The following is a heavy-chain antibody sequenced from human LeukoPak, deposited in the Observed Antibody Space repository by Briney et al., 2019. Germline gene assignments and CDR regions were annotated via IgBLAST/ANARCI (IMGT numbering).Heavy chain of an antibody. J-gene: IGHJ5*02. V-gene: IGHV1-18*01. Sequence: GASVKVSCKASGYTFTSYGISWVRQAPGQGLEWMGWISAYNGNTNYAQKLQGRVTMTTDTSTSTAYMELRSLRSDDTAVYYCARTYYDILTGYGFWFDPWGQGTLVTVSS. CDR3: ARTYYDILTGYGFWFDP. D-gene: IGHD3-9*01. CDR1: GYTFTSYG. CDR2: ISAYNGNT.